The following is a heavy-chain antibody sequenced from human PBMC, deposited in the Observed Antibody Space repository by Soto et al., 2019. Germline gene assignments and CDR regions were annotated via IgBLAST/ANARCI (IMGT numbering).Heavy chain of an antibody. D-gene: IGHD3-3*01. CDR1: GYTFTEFD. J-gene: IGHJ4*02. CDR2: MNTNTGNT. Sequence: ASVKVSCKPSGYTFTEFDINWVRQAPGQGLEWMGWMNTNTGNTGHAQKFQGRVTMTRDTSISTAYMELRRLRSEDTAVYYCARVVRFFGGHAGYWGQGTLVTVSS. CDR3: ARVVRFFGGHAGY. V-gene: IGHV1-8*01.